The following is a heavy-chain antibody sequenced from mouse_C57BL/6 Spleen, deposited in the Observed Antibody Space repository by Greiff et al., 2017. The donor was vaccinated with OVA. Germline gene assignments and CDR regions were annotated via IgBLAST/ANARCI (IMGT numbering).Heavy chain of an antibody. CDR3: TALYYSFAY. D-gene: IGHD2-1*01. Sequence: EVQGVESGGGLVQPGGSMKLSCVASGFTFSNYWMNWVRQSPEKGLEWVAQIRLKSDNYATHYAESVKGRFTISRDDSKSSVYLQMNNLRAEDTGIYYCTALYYSFAYWGQGTLVTVSA. CDR1: GFTFSNYW. J-gene: IGHJ3*01. V-gene: IGHV6-3*01. CDR2: IRLKSDNYAT.